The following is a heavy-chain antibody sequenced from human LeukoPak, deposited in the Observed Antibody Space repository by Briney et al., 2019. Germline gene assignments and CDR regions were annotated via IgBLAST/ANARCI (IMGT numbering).Heavy chain of an antibody. CDR3: ARGYYYGSGSYFDY. CDR1: GFTFSSYS. CDR2: ISSSTYI. D-gene: IGHD3-10*01. Sequence: PGGSLRLSCAASGFTFSSYSMNWVRQAPGKGLEWVSSISSSTYIYYADSVKGRFTISRDNTKNSLYLQMNSLRAEDTAVYYCARGYYYGSGSYFDYWGQGTLVTVSS. V-gene: IGHV3-21*01. J-gene: IGHJ4*02.